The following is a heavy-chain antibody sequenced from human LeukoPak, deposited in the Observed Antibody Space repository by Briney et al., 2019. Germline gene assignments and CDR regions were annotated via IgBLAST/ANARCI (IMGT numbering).Heavy chain of an antibody. J-gene: IGHJ1*01. CDR1: GGSFSGYY. CDR2: INHSGST. V-gene: IGHV4-34*01. CDR3: ARVGDRECGGDCYSRPTEYFQH. Sequence: SETLSLTCAVYGGSFSGYYWSWIRQPPGKGLEWIGEINHSGSTNYNPSLKSRVTISVDTSKNQFSLKLSSVTAADTAVYYSARVGDRECGGDCYSRPTEYFQHWGQGTLVTVSS. D-gene: IGHD2-21*02.